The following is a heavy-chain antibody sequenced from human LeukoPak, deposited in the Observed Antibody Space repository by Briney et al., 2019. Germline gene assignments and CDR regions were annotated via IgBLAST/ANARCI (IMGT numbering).Heavy chain of an antibody. V-gene: IGHV1-69*05. J-gene: IGHJ3*02. D-gene: IGHD1-26*01. CDR1: GGTFSSYA. CDR2: IIPIFGTA. Sequence: SVKVSCKASGGTFSSYAISWVGQAPGQGVEWMGGIIPIFGTANYAQKFQGRVKITTDEYTSTAYMELSSLRSEDTAVYYCARDLGGSSDAFDIWGQGTMVTVPS. CDR3: ARDLGGSSDAFDI.